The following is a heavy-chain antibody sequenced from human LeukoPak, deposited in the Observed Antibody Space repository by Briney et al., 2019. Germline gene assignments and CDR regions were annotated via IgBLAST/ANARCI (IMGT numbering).Heavy chain of an antibody. CDR1: GFTFSGYA. CDR2: IWYDGSNK. D-gene: IGHD3-10*01. Sequence: GRSLRLSCAASGFTFSGYAMHWVRQAPGKGLEWVAVIWYDGSNKYYADSVKGRFTISRDNSKNTLYLQMNSLRAEDTAVYYCARASYGSESPGPFYYGVDVWGQGTTVTVSS. J-gene: IGHJ6*02. CDR3: ARASYGSESPGPFYYGVDV. V-gene: IGHV3-33*08.